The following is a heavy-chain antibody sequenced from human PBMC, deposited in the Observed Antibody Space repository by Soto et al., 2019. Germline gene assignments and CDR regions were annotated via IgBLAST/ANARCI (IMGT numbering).Heavy chain of an antibody. D-gene: IGHD3-10*01. CDR2: ISSTGIYK. CDR3: VRDLYGSGTSLRGWFDP. Sequence: QEQLVESGGGWVKPGGSLRLSCAASGFTFSDYYIAWIRQAAGKGLEWISYISSTGIYKRYADSVKGRFTIARDNANNSLVLQMNSLRADDTAVYYCVRDLYGSGTSLRGWFDPWGQGTLVTVSA. CDR1: GFTFSDYY. V-gene: IGHV3-11*06. J-gene: IGHJ5*02.